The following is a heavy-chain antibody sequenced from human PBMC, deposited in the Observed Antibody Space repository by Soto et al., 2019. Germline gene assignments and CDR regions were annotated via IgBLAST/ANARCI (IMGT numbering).Heavy chain of an antibody. CDR2: IYYSGST. J-gene: IGHJ5*02. Sequence: QVQLQESGPGLVKPSQTLSLTCTVSGGSISSGGYYWSWIRQHPGKGLEWIGYIYYSGSTYYNPSLKSRVTISVDTAKNQFSLKLSSVTAADTAVDYCARGGDGLRFLEWLYNWFDPWGQGTLVTVSS. V-gene: IGHV4-31*03. D-gene: IGHD3-3*01. CDR1: GGSISSGGYY. CDR3: ARGGDGLRFLEWLYNWFDP.